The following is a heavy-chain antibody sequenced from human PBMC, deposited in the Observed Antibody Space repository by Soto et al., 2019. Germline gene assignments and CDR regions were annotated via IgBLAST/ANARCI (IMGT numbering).Heavy chain of an antibody. CDR1: GGSISSSSYY. CDR3: ARRDSSSWPPRNWFDP. J-gene: IGHJ5*02. Sequence: SETLSLTCTVSGGSISSSSYYWGWIRQPPGKGLEWIGSIYYSGSTYYNPSLKSRVTISVDTSKNQFSLKLSSVTAADTAVYYCARRDSSSWPPRNWFDPWGQGTLVTVSS. V-gene: IGHV4-39*01. CDR2: IYYSGST. D-gene: IGHD6-13*01.